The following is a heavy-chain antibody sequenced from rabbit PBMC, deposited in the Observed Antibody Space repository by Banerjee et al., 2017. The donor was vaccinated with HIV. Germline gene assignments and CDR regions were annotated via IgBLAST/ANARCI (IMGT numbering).Heavy chain of an antibody. CDR2: IYTGSSGST. CDR3: ARWLSGGGGFNL. CDR1: GFSFSSAYD. Sequence: QSLEESGGDLVKPGASLTLTCTASGFSFSSAYDMCWVRQAPGKGLEWIACIYTGSSGSTYYASWAKGRFTISKTSSTTVTLQMTSLTAADTATYFCARWLSGGGGFNLWGPGTLVTVS. J-gene: IGHJ4*01. D-gene: IGHD1-1*01. V-gene: IGHV1S40*01.